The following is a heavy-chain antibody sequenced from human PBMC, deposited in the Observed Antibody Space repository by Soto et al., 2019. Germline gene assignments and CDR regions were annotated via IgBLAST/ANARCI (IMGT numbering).Heavy chain of an antibody. Sequence: SGPTLVNPTQTLTLTCAFSGFSLTTRGVGVGWIRQPPGKALECLALIYWDDDKRYSPSLQSRLSITKDTSKNQVVLTMTNVDPVDTATYYCAHIPNYYQYDWFDPWGQGTLVTVSS. V-gene: IGHV2-5*02. CDR2: IYWDDDK. CDR3: AHIPNYYQYDWFDP. J-gene: IGHJ5*02. D-gene: IGHD3-16*01. CDR1: GFSLTTRGVG.